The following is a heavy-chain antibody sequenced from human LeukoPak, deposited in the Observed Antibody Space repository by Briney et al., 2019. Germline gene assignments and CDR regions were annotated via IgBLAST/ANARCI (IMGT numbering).Heavy chain of an antibody. D-gene: IGHD3-3*01. CDR2: ISYDGTNK. J-gene: IGHJ4*02. CDR3: VKDLNYDFWGGLGN. V-gene: IGHV3-30*18. Sequence: PGRSLRLSCAVSGFTFSSYGMHWVRQAPGKGLEWMAVISYDGTNKYYADSVKGRFTISRDNSKNTLYLQMNSLRAEDTAVYYCVKDLNYDFWGGLGNWGQGTLVTVSS. CDR1: GFTFSSYG.